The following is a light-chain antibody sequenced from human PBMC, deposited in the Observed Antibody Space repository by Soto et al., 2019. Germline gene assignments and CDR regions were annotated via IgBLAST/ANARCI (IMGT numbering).Light chain of an antibody. CDR3: CSYAGDLAL. CDR1: ISDIGTHNL. Sequence: QSVLTQPASVSGSPGQSITISCTGTISDIGTHNLVSWYQQHPGKAPKLMISDVSKRPSGVPDRFSGSKSGNTASLTISGLQAEDEADYYCCSYAGDLALFGGGAKVTVL. CDR2: DVS. J-gene: IGLJ2*01. V-gene: IGLV2-23*02.